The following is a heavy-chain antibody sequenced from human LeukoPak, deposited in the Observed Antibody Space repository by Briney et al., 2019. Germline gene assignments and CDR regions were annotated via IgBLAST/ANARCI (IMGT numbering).Heavy chain of an antibody. CDR2: ISYDGSNK. CDR3: AKYSGPYGGNSGFDY. V-gene: IGHV3-30*18. D-gene: IGHD4-23*01. CDR1: GFTFSSCG. J-gene: IGHJ4*02. Sequence: GRSLRLSCAASGFTFSSCGMHWVRQAPGKGLEWVAVISYDGSNKYYADSVKGRFTISRDNSKNTLFLEMNSLRAEDTAVYYCAKYSGPYGGNSGFDYWGQGTLVTVSS.